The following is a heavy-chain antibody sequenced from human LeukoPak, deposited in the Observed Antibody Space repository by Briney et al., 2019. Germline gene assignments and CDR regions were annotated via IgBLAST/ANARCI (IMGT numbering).Heavy chain of an antibody. J-gene: IGHJ4*02. D-gene: IGHD6-13*01. CDR2: VNPNSGGT. CDR3: ASPKTRTWYY. Sequence: ASVTVTCNVSGYTFNDYNYHWVRQAPGQGPEWMGWVNPNSGGTNYAQNFQGRVAMTRDTSISTAFMELNRLTSDDTVVYYCASPKTRTWYYWGQGTLVTVSS. V-gene: IGHV1-2*02. CDR1: GYTFNDYN.